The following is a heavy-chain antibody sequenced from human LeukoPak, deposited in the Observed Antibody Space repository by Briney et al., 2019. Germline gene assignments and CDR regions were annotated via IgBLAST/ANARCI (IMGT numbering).Heavy chain of an antibody. CDR1: GGSISSSFYY. V-gene: IGHV4-39*07. CDR2: IYYSGST. D-gene: IGHD3-10*01. CDR3: ARDARFGELVDY. J-gene: IGHJ4*02. Sequence: TSETLSLTCTVSGGSISSSFYYWGWIRQPPGKGLEWIGSIYYSGSTYYNPSLKSRVTISVDMSKNQFSLKLTSVTAADTAMYYCARDARFGELVDYWGRGTLVTVSS.